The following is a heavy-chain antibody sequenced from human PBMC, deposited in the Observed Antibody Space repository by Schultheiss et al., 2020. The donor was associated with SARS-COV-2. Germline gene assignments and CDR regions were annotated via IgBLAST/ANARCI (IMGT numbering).Heavy chain of an antibody. D-gene: IGHD6-19*01. CDR1: Y. J-gene: IGHJ4*02. V-gene: IGHV4-59*08. Sequence: YWSWIRQPPGKGLEWIGYIYYSGSTNYNPSLKSRVTISVDTSKNQFSLKLSSVTAADTAVYYCARYSSGGLDYWGQGTLVTVSS. CDR2: IYYSGST. CDR3: ARYSSGGLDY.